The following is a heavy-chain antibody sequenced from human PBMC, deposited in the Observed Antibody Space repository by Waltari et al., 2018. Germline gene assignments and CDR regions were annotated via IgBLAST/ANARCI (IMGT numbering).Heavy chain of an antibody. D-gene: IGHD3-3*01. CDR1: GSTFTRYD. CDR2: MNPNSGNT. J-gene: IGHJ6*02. V-gene: IGHV1-8*01. CDR3: ARDGGYDFWSGSRCGMDV. Sequence: QVQLVQSGAEVKKPGASVKVSCKASGSTFTRYDITWVRQATGQGPEWMGWMNPNSGNTGYAQKFQGRVTMTRNTSISTAYMELSSLRSEDTAVYYCARDGGYDFWSGSRCGMDVWGQGTTVTVSS.